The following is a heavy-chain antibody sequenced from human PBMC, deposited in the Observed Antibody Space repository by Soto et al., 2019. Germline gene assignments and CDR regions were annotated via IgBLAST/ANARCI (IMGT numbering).Heavy chain of an antibody. CDR1: GYTFTSYG. CDR2: INPNSGGT. D-gene: IGHD5-18*01. CDR3: ARGHAWLLRRGMDV. V-gene: IGHV1-2*04. Sequence: ASVKVSCKASGYTFTSYGISWVRQAPGQGLEWMGWINPNSGGTNYAQKFQGWVTMTRDTSISTAYMELSRLRSDDTAVYYCARGHAWLLRRGMDVWGQGTTVTVSS. J-gene: IGHJ6*02.